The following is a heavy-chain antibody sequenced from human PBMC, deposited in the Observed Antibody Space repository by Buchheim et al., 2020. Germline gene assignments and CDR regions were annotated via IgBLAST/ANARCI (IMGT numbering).Heavy chain of an antibody. CDR3: ARDIRGSQGAAFDV. V-gene: IGHV1-2*04. CDR2: INPNSGDT. D-gene: IGHD1-26*01. CDR1: GYSFSVYY. J-gene: IGHJ3*01. Sequence: QVQLVQSGAEVKKPGASVTVPCKAFGYSFSVYYMHWIRQAPGQGFEWMGCINPNSGDTHYAQKFQAWVTMTKDASISTGYMELTRLKSDDTAVYYCARDIRGSQGAAFDVWGQGT.